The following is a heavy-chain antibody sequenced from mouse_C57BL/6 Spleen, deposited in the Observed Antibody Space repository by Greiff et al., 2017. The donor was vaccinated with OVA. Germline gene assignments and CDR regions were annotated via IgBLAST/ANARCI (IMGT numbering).Heavy chain of an antibody. J-gene: IGHJ4*01. CDR2: IDPSDSET. V-gene: IGHV1-52*01. Sequence: QVQLQQPGAELVRPGSSVKLSCKASGYTFTSYWMHWVKQRPIQGLEWIGNIDPSDSETHYNQKFKDKATLTVDKSSSTAYMQLSSLTSEDSAVYYCAREQGYSLMDYWGQGTSVTVSS. D-gene: IGHD2-3*01. CDR3: AREQGYSLMDY. CDR1: GYTFTSYW.